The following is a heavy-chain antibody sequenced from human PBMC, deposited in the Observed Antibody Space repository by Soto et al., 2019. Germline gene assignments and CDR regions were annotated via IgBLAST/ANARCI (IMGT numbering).Heavy chain of an antibody. CDR1: GGSISTSNYY. Sequence: QLQLQESGPGLVKPSETLSLTCSVSGGSISTSNYYWGWIRQPPGKGLEWIGHLFYSGGTYYNPSLKSRVSISVDTSKNEFSLKLTSITAADTAIYFCARRGAGDYLFDSWGQGILVTVSS. J-gene: IGHJ4*02. CDR3: ARRGAGDYLFDS. CDR2: LFYSGGT. V-gene: IGHV4-39*07. D-gene: IGHD4-17*01.